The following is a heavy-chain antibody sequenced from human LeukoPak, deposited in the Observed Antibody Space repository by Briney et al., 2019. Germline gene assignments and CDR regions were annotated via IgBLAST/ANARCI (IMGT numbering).Heavy chain of an antibody. D-gene: IGHD6-19*01. CDR2: MNQDGTER. V-gene: IGHV3-7*04. J-gene: IGHJ4*02. Sequence: GGSLRLSCAVSGFPFSIHWMSWVRQAPGKGLEWVANMNQDGTERYYVDSVKGRFTISRDNAKNSLYLQMNSLRAEDTAVYYCARLPQLAGTECFDYWGQGTLVTVSS. CDR1: GFPFSIHW. CDR3: ARLPQLAGTECFDY.